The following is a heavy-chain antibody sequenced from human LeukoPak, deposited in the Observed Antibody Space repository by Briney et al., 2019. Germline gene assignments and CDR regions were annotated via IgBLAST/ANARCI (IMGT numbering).Heavy chain of an antibody. J-gene: IGHJ4*02. Sequence: GGSLRLSCAASGFTFSSYAMSWVRQAPGKGLEWVSAISGSGGSTYYADSMKGRFTISRDNSKNTLYLQMNSLRAEDTAVYYCAKEKIVVVPAPRGYFDYWGQGTLVTVSS. CDR3: AKEKIVVVPAPRGYFDY. D-gene: IGHD2-2*01. CDR1: GFTFSSYA. CDR2: ISGSGGST. V-gene: IGHV3-23*01.